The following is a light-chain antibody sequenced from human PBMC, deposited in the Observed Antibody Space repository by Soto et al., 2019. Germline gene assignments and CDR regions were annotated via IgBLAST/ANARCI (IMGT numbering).Light chain of an antibody. CDR3: QQYGSSPIT. J-gene: IGKJ5*01. CDR2: GAS. CDR1: QSVSSSY. Sequence: EIVLTQSPGTLSLSPGERATLSCRASQSVSSSYLAWYQQKPGQAPRLHIYGASSRATGIPDRFSGSGSGKHFTLTISRLEPEDIAVYYCQQYGSSPITFGQGTRLEIK. V-gene: IGKV3-20*01.